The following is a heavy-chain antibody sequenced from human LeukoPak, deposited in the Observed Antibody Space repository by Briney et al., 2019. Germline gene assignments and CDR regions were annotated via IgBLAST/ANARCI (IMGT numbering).Heavy chain of an antibody. Sequence: GWSLRLSCTASGFTFGDYAMSWFRQAPGKSLEWVSGISWNSGSIGYADSVRGRFTISRDNSKNSLYLQMNSLRAEDTAFFFFQEEDGIRYESFDIWGQGTMVTVSS. CDR3: QEEDGIRYESFDI. J-gene: IGHJ3*02. CDR1: GFTFGDYA. D-gene: IGHD3-16*01. V-gene: IGHV3-9*01. CDR2: ISWNSGSI.